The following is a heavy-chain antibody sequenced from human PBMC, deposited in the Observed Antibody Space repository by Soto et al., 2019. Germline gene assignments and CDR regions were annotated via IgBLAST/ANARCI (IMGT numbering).Heavy chain of an antibody. Sequence: SETLSLTCTVSGGSISSSSYYWGWIRQPPGKGLEWIGSIYYSGSTYYNPSLKSRVTISVDTSKNQFSLKLSSMTAADTAVYYCARGYYYGSGSYYNQPTFYGMDVWGQGTTVTVSS. J-gene: IGHJ6*02. V-gene: IGHV4-39*01. D-gene: IGHD3-10*01. CDR3: ARGYYYGSGSYYNQPTFYGMDV. CDR2: IYYSGST. CDR1: GGSISSSSYY.